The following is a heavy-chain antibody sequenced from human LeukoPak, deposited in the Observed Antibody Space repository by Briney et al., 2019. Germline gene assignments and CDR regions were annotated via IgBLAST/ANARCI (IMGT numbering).Heavy chain of an antibody. CDR1: GFTFSSYW. CDR3: ARGKLKGDSGNDHFDY. CDR2: INSDGSST. V-gene: IGHV3-74*01. Sequence: GGSLRLSCAASGFTFSSYWMHWVRQAPGKGLVWVSRINSDGSSTTYADSVKGRFTISRDNAKNTLYLQMNSLRPEDMGVYYCARGKLKGDSGNDHFDYWGQGTLVTVSS. D-gene: IGHD5-12*01. J-gene: IGHJ4*02.